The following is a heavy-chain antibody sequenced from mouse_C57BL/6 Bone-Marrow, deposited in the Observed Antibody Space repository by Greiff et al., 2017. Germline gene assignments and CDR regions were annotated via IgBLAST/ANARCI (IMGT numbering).Heavy chain of an antibody. V-gene: IGHV14-3*02. CDR3: ARRGVYAYDVYYSMDY. D-gene: IGHD2-2*01. CDR2: IVPANGKT. J-gene: IGHJ4*01. CDR1: GFNIKDTY. Sequence: DVQLQESGAELVKPGASLKLSCTASGFNIKDTYIPWVKQRPEQGLEWIGRIVPANGKTKYDPKLQGKATITADTSSNTASRQLIRLTSEDTAVYYCARRGVYAYDVYYSMDYWGQGTSVTVSS.